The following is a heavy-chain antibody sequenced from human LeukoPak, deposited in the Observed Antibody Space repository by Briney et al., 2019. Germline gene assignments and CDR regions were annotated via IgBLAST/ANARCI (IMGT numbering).Heavy chain of an antibody. CDR3: ATSCLRGRGPPPLQHPDWVKR. J-gene: IGHJ4*02. D-gene: IGHD2-21*01. Sequence: ASETLSLTCTVSGGSISSSYWSWIRQPPGKGLEWIGYIYYTGNTNYNPSLKSRVTISVDTSKKQFSLKLHSVTAADTAVYYCATSCLRGRGPPPLQHPDWVKRWGQGTLVSVSS. CDR1: GGSISSSY. V-gene: IGHV4-59*12. CDR2: IYYTGNT.